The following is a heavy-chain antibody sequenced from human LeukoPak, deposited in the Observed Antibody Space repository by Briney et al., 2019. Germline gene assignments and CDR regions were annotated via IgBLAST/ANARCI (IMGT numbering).Heavy chain of an antibody. CDR2: LSGSGGNT. CDR1: GFTFGSYA. CDR3: AKQGCTSATCYLNC. D-gene: IGHD2-2*01. J-gene: IGHJ4*02. Sequence: PGGSLRLSCAASGFTFGSYAMSWVRQAPGKGLEWVSGLSGSGGNTFYADSVRGRFTISRDNSKSTLYLQMNSLRAEDTAMYYCAKQGCTSATCYLNCWGQGTLVTVSS. V-gene: IGHV3-23*01.